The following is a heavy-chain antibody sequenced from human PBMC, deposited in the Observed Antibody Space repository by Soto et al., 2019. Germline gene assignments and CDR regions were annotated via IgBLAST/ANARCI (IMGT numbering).Heavy chain of an antibody. CDR2: INAGNGNT. J-gene: IGHJ6*02. D-gene: IGHD2-2*01. CDR1: GYTFTSYA. CDR3: AREGDCSSTSCRFYYYYYGMDV. Sequence: QVQLMQSGAEVKKPGASVKVSCKASGYTFTSYAMHWVRQAPGQRLEWMGWINAGNGNTKYSQKFQGRVTITRDTSASXXYXEXXSLRSEDTAVYYCAREGDCSSTSCRFYYYYYGMDVWGQGTTVTVSS. V-gene: IGHV1-3*01.